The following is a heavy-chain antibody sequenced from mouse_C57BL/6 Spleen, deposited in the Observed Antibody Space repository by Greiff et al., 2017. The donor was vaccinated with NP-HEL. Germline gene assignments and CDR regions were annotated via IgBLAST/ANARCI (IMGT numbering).Heavy chain of an antibody. V-gene: IGHV5-6*01. D-gene: IGHD2-10*02. CDR3: ASLGDY. J-gene: IGHJ2*01. CDR2: ISSGGSYT. Sequence: EVNVVESGGDLVKPGGSLKLSCAASGFTFSSYGMSWVRQTPDKRLEWVATISSGGSYTYYPDSVKGRFTISRDNAKNTLYLQMGSLKSEDTAMYYCASLGDYWGQGTTLTVSS. CDR1: GFTFSSYG.